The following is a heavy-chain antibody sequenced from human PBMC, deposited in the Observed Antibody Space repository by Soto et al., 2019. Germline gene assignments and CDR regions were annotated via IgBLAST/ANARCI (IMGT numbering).Heavy chain of an antibody. V-gene: IGHV3-48*01. D-gene: IGHD3-9*01. J-gene: IGHJ3*02. CDR3: ARDIRDYDILTGYSRGDAFDI. CDR2: ISSSSSTI. CDR1: GFTFSSYS. Sequence: GGSLRLSCAASGFTFSSYSMNWVRQAPGKGLEWVSYISSSSSTIYYADSVKGRFTISRDNAKNSLYLQMNSLRAEDTAVYYCARDIRDYDILTGYSRGDAFDIWGQGTMVTVSS.